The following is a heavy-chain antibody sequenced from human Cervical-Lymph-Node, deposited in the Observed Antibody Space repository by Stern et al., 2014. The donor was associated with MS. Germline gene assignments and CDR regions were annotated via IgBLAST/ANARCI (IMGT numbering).Heavy chain of an antibody. CDR3: ARGIAAAGPQY. V-gene: IGHV1-3*01. J-gene: IGHJ4*02. CDR2: INAGNGNT. D-gene: IGHD6-13*01. Sequence: VQLVQSGAEVKKPGASVTGSCKASGYTFTSYAMHWVRQAPGQRLEWMGWINAGNGNTKYSQKFQGRVTITRDTSASTAYMELSSLRSEDTAVYYCARGIAAAGPQYWGQGTLVTVSS. CDR1: GYTFTSYA.